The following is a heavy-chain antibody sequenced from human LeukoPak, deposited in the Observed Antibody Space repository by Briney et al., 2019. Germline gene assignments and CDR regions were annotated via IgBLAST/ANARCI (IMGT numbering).Heavy chain of an antibody. D-gene: IGHD6-13*01. CDR2: ISSSGSAI. CDR1: GFTFSSYE. V-gene: IGHV3-48*03. Sequence: GGSLRLSCAASGFTFSSYEMSWVRQAPGKGLEWVSYISSSGSAIYYADSVKGRFTISRDNAKNSLYLQMNSLRAEDTAVYYCVRDTWGSSWYGFDYWGQGTLVTVSS. J-gene: IGHJ4*02. CDR3: VRDTWGSSWYGFDY.